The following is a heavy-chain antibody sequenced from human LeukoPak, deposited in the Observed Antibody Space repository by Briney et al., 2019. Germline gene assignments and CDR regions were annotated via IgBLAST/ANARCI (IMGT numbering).Heavy chain of an antibody. Sequence: GGSLRLSCAASGFTFRNYWMHWVRQAPGKGLEWVAVISYDGSNKYYADSVKGRFTISRDNSKNTLYLQMNSLRAEDTAVYYCALSAMDVWGQGTTVTVSS. J-gene: IGHJ6*02. CDR1: GFTFRNYW. CDR2: ISYDGSNK. CDR3: ALSAMDV. D-gene: IGHD3-3*01. V-gene: IGHV3-30*03.